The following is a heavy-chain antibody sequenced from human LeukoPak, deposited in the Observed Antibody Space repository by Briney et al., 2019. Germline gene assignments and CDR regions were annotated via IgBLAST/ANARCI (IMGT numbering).Heavy chain of an antibody. V-gene: IGHV4-4*07. CDR2: IYTSGST. D-gene: IGHD2-21*01. J-gene: IGHJ6*02. CDR1: GGSISSYY. Sequence: PSETLSLTCTVSGGSISSYYWSWIRQPAGKGLEWIGRIYTSGSTNYNPSLKSRVTMSVDTSKNQFSLKLSSVTAADTAVYYCARECGPKNYYYYGMDVWGQGTTVTVPS. CDR3: ARECGPKNYYYYGMDV.